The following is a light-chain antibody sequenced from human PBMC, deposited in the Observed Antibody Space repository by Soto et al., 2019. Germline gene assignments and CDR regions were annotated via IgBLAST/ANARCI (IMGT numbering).Light chain of an antibody. Sequence: DIQLTQSPSTLSASVGDRVTITCRGSQSISTWLAWYQQKPGTAPKLLIHKASTLESGVPSRFSGSRSGTESTLTVSSLQPDDFATYYCQQYNDSFPYTFGQGTKLEIK. CDR2: KAS. V-gene: IGKV1-5*03. CDR1: QSISTW. J-gene: IGKJ2*01. CDR3: QQYNDSFPYT.